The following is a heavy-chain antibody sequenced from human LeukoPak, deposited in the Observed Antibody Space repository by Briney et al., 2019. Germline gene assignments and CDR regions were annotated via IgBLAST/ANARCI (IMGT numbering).Heavy chain of an antibody. CDR3: AREYNWDAFDI. V-gene: IGHV3-21*01. CDR2: ISSSSSYI. CDR1: GFTFSSYS. Sequence: GSLRLSCAASGFTFSSYSMNWVRQAPGKGLEWVSSISSSSSYIYYADSVKGRFTISRDNAKNSLYLQMNSLRAEDAAVYYYAREYNWDAFDIWGQGTMVTVSS. D-gene: IGHD1-20*01. J-gene: IGHJ3*02.